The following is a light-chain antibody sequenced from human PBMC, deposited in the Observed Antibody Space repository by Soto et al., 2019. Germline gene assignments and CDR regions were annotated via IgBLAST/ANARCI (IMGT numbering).Light chain of an antibody. CDR2: DAS. J-gene: IGKJ1*01. Sequence: EIVLTQSPATLSLSPGERATLSCRASQGVSNYLVWYQQKPGQAPRLLIYDASKRATGIPARFSGSGSGTDFTLAISSLEPEDFAVYFCHQRGDCPWTFGQGTKVEIK. V-gene: IGKV3-11*01. CDR1: QGVSNY. CDR3: HQRGDCPWT.